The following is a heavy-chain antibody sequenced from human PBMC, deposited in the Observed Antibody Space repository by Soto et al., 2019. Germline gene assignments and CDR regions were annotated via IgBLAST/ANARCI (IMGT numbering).Heavy chain of an antibody. J-gene: IGHJ4*02. CDR1: GGSISSYY. Sequence: QVQLQESGPGLVKPSETLSLTCTVSGGSISSYYWSWIRQPPGKGLEWIGYIYYSGSTNYNPSLKSRVTISVDTSKNQFSLKLSSVTAADTAVYYCARLYGTVFDYWGQGTLVTVSS. V-gene: IGHV4-59*01. D-gene: IGHD2-8*01. CDR2: IYYSGST. CDR3: ARLYGTVFDY.